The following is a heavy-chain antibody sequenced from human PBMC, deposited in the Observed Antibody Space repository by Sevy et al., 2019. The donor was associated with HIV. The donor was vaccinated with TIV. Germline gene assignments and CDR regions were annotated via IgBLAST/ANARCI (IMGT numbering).Heavy chain of an antibody. V-gene: IGHV1-18*01. CDR3: AGQIGYCSGGSFYSLYGMDV. D-gene: IGHD2-15*01. CDR1: GYTFTSYG. J-gene: IGHJ6*02. CDR2: ISAYNGNT. Sequence: ASVKVSCKASGYTFTSYGISWVRQAPGQGLEWMGWISAYNGNTNYAQKLQGRVTMTTDTSTSTAYMELRSLRSDDTAVYYCAGQIGYCSGGSFYSLYGMDVWGQGTTVTVSS.